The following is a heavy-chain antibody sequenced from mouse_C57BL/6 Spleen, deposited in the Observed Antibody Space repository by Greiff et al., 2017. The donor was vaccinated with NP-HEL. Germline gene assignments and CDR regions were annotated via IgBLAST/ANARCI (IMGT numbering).Heavy chain of an antibody. CDR2: IYPGDGDT. CDR1: GYAFSSYW. CDR3: ARGGGNYALDY. V-gene: IGHV1-80*01. J-gene: IGHJ4*01. Sequence: VKLQQSGAELVKPGASVKISCKASGYAFSSYWMNWVKQRPGKGLEWIGQIYPGDGDTNYNGKFKGKATLTADKSSSTAYMQISSLTSEASSFYFCARGGGNYALDYWGQGTSVTVSS.